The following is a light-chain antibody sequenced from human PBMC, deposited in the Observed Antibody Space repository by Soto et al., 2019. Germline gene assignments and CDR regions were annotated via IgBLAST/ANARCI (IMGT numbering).Light chain of an antibody. J-gene: IGKJ5*01. CDR1: QAVNSW. CDR2: DVS. V-gene: IGKV1-12*01. CDR3: QQSNNHPIS. Sequence: DNQLTQSPSSISASVGDRVTITCRASQAVNSWLAWFQQKPGMAPKLVIYDVSSLQSGVPSRFSVSGSGTEFTLTISSLQPEDFATYYCQQSNNHPISFGQGTRLEIK.